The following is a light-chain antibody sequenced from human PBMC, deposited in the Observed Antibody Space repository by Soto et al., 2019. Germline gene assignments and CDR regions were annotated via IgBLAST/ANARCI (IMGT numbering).Light chain of an antibody. V-gene: IGKV1-5*01. Sequence: DIQMTQSPSTLSTSVGDRVTITCRASQSIGDWLAWYQQKPGKAPKLLIYDASSLESGVPSRFSGSGSGTEFTLTISSLQPDDSAPYYCQHYNNYSGTFGQGTKVEIK. CDR2: DAS. CDR3: QHYNNYSGT. CDR1: QSIGDW. J-gene: IGKJ1*01.